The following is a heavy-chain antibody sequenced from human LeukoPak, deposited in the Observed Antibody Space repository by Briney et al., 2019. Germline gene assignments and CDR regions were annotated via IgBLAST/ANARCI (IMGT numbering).Heavy chain of an antibody. V-gene: IGHV1-8*01. Sequence: ASVTVSFTSSVYTFTIYDINWVRQAPGQGLEWMGWMHPNSGNTAYAQKFQGRVTMTRNTSISTAYMELSSLRSEDTAVYYCARTSIHYYYYMDVWGKGTTVTVSS. CDR1: VYTFTIYD. CDR2: MHPNSGNT. D-gene: IGHD2-2*02. CDR3: ARTSIHYYYYMDV. J-gene: IGHJ6*03.